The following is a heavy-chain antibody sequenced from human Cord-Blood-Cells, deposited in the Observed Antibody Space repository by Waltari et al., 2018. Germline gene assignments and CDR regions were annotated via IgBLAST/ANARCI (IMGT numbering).Heavy chain of an antibody. D-gene: IGHD3-10*01. V-gene: IGHV1-2*02. Sequence: QVQLVQSGAEVKKPGASVKASCKASGYTFTGYYMHWVRQAPGPGLEWMGWINPNSGGTNYAQKFQGRVTMTRDTSISTAYMELSRLRSDDTAVYYCASRPYGSGSYGPSYNWFDPWGQGTLVTVSS. CDR1: GYTFTGYY. CDR3: ASRPYGSGSYGPSYNWFDP. CDR2: INPNSGGT. J-gene: IGHJ5*02.